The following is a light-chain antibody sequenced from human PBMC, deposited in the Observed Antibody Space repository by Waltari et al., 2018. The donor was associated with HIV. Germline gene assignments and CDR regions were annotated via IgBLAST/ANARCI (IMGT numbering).Light chain of an antibody. V-gene: IGKV3-15*01. CDR1: QMISAK. CDR3: QQYDSGPRGIT. Sequence: EIVMPQSRPTLSVSPGQRVTLSCRASQMISAKVAWYQQRPGQAPRLLIYEAATRPTGIPARFSGSGSGTEFTLTITSLQSEDFATYFCQQYDSGPRGITFGQGTMLEIK. J-gene: IGKJ2*01. CDR2: EAA.